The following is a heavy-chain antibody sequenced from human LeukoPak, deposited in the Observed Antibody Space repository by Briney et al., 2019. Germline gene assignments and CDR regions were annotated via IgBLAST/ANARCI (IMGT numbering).Heavy chain of an antibody. CDR1: IDSIRIYY. CDR3: ARGSGYDIDY. D-gene: IGHD5-12*01. J-gene: IGHJ4*02. V-gene: IGHV4-4*07. Sequence: SDTLALTCSFCIDSIRIYYWSCIPHPSGKGLEWIGRIYTSGSTNYNPSLKSRVTMSVDTSKNPFSLKLSSVTAADTAVYSCARGSGYDIDYWGQGTLVTVSS. CDR2: IYTSGST.